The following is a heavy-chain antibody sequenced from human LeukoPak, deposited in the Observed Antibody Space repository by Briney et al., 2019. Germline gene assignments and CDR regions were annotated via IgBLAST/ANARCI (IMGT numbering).Heavy chain of an antibody. V-gene: IGHV4-39*01. J-gene: IGHJ4*02. D-gene: IGHD2/OR15-2a*01. CDR1: GGSISRSDTY. CDR2: FYYSGHT. CDR3: VKLWDY. Sequence: SETLSLTCTVSGGSISRSDTYWGWIRQPPGKGLEWIGSFYYSGHTYSNPSLKSRVIISADTSGNQFSLRLSSVTATDTATYYCVKLWDYWGQGTLVPVSS.